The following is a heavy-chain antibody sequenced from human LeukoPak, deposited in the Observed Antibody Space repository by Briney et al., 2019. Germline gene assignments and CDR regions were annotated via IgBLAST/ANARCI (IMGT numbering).Heavy chain of an antibody. V-gene: IGHV3-66*01. J-gene: IGHJ6*02. Sequence: PGGSLRLSCAASGFTVSSNYMSWVRQAPGKGLEWVSVIYSGGSTYYADSVKGRFTISRDNSKSTLYLQMNSLRAEDTAVYYCARGDTRYYGMDVWGQGTTVTVSS. CDR3: ARGDTRYYGMDV. CDR2: IYSGGST. CDR1: GFTVSSNY. D-gene: IGHD2-21*01.